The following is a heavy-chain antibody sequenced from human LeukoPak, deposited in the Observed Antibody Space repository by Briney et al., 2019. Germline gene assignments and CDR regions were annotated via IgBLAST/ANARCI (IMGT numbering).Heavy chain of an antibody. CDR1: GYTFTSYY. V-gene: IGHV1-46*01. CDR3: ASGRWLHAFDY. J-gene: IGHJ4*02. Sequence: ASVKVSCKASGYTFTSYYMHRVRQAPGQGLEWMGIINPSGGSTSYAQKFQGRVTMTRDTSTSTVYMELSSLRSEDTAVYYCASGRWLHAFDYWGQGTLVTVSS. D-gene: IGHD5-24*01. CDR2: INPSGGST.